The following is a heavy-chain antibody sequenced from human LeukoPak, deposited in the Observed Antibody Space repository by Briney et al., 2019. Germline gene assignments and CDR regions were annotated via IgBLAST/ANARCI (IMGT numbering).Heavy chain of an antibody. V-gene: IGHV4-38-2*02. CDR3: ARQFVVVPAARKPPFLKTDSRWFDP. J-gene: IGHJ5*02. CDR1: GYSIINSGYY. Sequence: SETLSLTCTVSGYSIINSGYYWGWIRQPPGKGLEWIGNMYHSGSTYYNPSLKSRVTISVDTSKNQFSLKLRSVTAADAAVYYCARQFVVVPAARKPPFLKTDSRWFDPWGQGTLVTVSS. D-gene: IGHD2-2*01. CDR2: MYHSGST.